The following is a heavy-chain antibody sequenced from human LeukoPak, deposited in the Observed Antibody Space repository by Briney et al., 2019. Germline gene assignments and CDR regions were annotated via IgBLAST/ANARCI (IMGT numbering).Heavy chain of an antibody. CDR3: AVGDFWSGYYHSGYYFDY. V-gene: IGHV1-69*13. CDR2: IIPIFGTA. D-gene: IGHD3-3*01. CDR1: GGTFSSYA. Sequence: GASVKVSCKASGGTFSSYAISWVRQAPGQGLEWMGGIIPIFGTANYAQKFQGRVTITADESTSTAYMELSSLRSEDTAVYYCAVGDFWSGYYHSGYYFDYWGQGTLVTVSS. J-gene: IGHJ4*02.